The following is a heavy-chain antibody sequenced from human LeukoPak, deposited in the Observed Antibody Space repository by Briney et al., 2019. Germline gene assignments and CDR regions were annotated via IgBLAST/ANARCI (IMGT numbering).Heavy chain of an antibody. J-gene: IGHJ5*02. D-gene: IGHD4-23*01. CDR2: IYYTGST. CDR3: AGERYYYGGKTWFDP. V-gene: IGHV4-39*07. Sequence: PSETLSLTCSVSGVYIITSDHYWGWIRQPPGKGLEWIGSIYYTGSTSTNPFFKSRVTVTVDTSKNQFSLNLTSVTAADTAVYYCAGERYYYGGKTWFDPWGQGTLVTVSS. CDR1: GVYIITSDHY.